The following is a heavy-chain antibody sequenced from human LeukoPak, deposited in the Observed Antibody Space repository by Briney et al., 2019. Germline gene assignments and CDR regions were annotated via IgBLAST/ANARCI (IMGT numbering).Heavy chain of an antibody. V-gene: IGHV3-23*01. CDR1: GCTFSSYA. D-gene: IGHD5-12*01. CDR3: AKDMEATLYYFDN. J-gene: IGHJ4*02. Sequence: PGGSLRLSCGASGCTFSSYAMSWVGQAPGKGLEWVSVISGRGGGRYCADAVKGRFTISRDNSKNTLYLQMNSLRAEDTAVYYCAKDMEATLYYFDNWRQRTPVPVSS. CDR2: ISGRGGGR.